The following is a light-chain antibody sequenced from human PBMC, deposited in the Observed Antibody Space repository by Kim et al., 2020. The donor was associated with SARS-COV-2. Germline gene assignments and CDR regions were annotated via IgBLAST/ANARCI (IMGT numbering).Light chain of an antibody. CDR3: QVWESSGDHWV. Sequence: SYELTQPPSVSVAPGKTATITCGGNNIGRKSVHWYQQKPGQAPVMVIYHDTDRPSRIPDRFSGSNSGNTATLTIGRVEAGDEADYYCQVWESSGDHWVFGGGTQLTVL. V-gene: IGLV3-21*01. CDR2: HDT. J-gene: IGLJ3*02. CDR1: NIGRKS.